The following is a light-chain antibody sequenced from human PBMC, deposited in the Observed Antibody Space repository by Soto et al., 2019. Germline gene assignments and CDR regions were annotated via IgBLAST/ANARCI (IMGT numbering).Light chain of an antibody. Sequence: DIQMTQSPSTLPASVGDRVTITCRASQSIDRWLAWYQQKPGKAPKILIYHASTLQSGVPSRFSASGSGTEFALTISGLQPDDFAVYYCQQYNRYAVTFGQGTKVDI. CDR3: QQYNRYAVT. CDR2: HAS. V-gene: IGKV1-5*01. J-gene: IGKJ1*01. CDR1: QSIDRW.